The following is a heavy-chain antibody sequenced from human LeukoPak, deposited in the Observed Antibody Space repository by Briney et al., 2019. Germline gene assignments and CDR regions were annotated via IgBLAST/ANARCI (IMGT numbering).Heavy chain of an antibody. V-gene: IGHV1-8*01. CDR3: ARVALGYDILTGYYNYVDY. D-gene: IGHD3-9*01. CDR2: MNPNSGNT. Sequence: ASVKVSCKASGYTFTSYDINWVRQAPGQRLEWMGWMNPNSGNTGYAQKFQGRVTMTRNTSISTAYMELSSLRSEDTAVYYCARVALGYDILTGYYNYVDYWGQGTLVTVSS. J-gene: IGHJ4*02. CDR1: GYTFTSYD.